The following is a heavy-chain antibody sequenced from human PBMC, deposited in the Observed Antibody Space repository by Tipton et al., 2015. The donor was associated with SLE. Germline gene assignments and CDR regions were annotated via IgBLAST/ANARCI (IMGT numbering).Heavy chain of an antibody. CDR3: ARHEYGSSSAAFEI. D-gene: IGHD6-6*01. Sequence: TLSLTCSVSGGPLSSYYWSWIRQPPGRGLDWIGYFYSFGSTAYNPSLKSRVTMLVDTSKNQFSLRLSSVTAADTAVYYCARHEYGSSSAAFEIWGHGTMVTVSS. CDR2: FYSFGST. CDR1: GGPLSSYY. J-gene: IGHJ3*02. V-gene: IGHV4-59*08.